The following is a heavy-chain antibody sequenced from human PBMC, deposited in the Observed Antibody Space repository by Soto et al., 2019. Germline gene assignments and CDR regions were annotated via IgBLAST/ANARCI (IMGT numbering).Heavy chain of an antibody. D-gene: IGHD6-13*01. CDR2: ISSSSSTI. V-gene: IGHV3-48*01. CDR1: GFTFSSYS. CDR3: ASLGSSSWKD. Sequence: GGSLRLSCAASGFTFSSYSMNWVRQAPGKGLEWVSYISSSSSTIYYADSVKGRFTISRDNAKNSLYLQMNSLRAEDTAVYYCASLGSSSWKDWGQGTLVTVSS. J-gene: IGHJ4*02.